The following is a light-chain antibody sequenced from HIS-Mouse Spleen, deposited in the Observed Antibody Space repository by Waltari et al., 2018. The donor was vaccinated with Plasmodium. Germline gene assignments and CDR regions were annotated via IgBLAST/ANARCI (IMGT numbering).Light chain of an antibody. Sequence: QSALTQPASVSGSPGQSITISCTGTSSDVGGYNYVSWYHQHPGKAPKLMIYGVSNRPSGVFNRFSGSKSGNTASLTISGLQAEDEADYYCSSYTSSSTLLYVFGTGTKVTVL. V-gene: IGLV2-14*01. J-gene: IGLJ1*01. CDR2: GVS. CDR3: SSYTSSSTLLYV. CDR1: SSDVGGYNY.